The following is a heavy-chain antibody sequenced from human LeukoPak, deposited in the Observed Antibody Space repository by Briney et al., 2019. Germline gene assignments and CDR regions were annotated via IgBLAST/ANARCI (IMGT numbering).Heavy chain of an antibody. CDR2: ISYDGSNK. J-gene: IGHJ4*02. Sequence: PGGSLRLSCAASGFTFSSYGMHWVRQAPGKGLEWVAVISYDGSNKYYADSVKGRFTISRDNSKNTLYLQMNSLRAEDTAVYYCARVPQWLDYFDYWGQGTLVTVSS. D-gene: IGHD6-19*01. V-gene: IGHV3-30*03. CDR3: ARVPQWLDYFDY. CDR1: GFTFSSYG.